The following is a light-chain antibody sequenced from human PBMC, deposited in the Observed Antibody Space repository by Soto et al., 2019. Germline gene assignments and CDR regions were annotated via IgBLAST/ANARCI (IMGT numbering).Light chain of an antibody. CDR1: QSISSW. V-gene: IGKV1-5*03. J-gene: IGKJ2*01. CDR3: QQYHTFSSDA. Sequence: DIPMTQSPSTLSASVGDRVTITCRASQSISSWLAWYQQKPGKAPKVLIYKASNLQNGVPSRFSGSGSGTDFTLTITNLQADDSATYYCQQYHTFSSDAFGQGTNLAIK. CDR2: KAS.